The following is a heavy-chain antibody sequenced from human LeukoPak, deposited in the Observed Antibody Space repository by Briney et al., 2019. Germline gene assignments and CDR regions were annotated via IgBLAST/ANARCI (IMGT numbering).Heavy chain of an antibody. CDR3: ARVTVTTLFDH. CDR1: GYTFSDYY. CDR2: INPKDSGT. Sequence: ASVKVSCKTSGYTFSDYYIHWVRQAPGQGLEWMGWINPKDSGTKYAQKFQGWITMTTDTSTSTAYMELTSLRSNDTAVYYCARVTVTTLFDHWGPGTLVTVSS. V-gene: IGHV1-2*04. D-gene: IGHD4-17*01. J-gene: IGHJ4*02.